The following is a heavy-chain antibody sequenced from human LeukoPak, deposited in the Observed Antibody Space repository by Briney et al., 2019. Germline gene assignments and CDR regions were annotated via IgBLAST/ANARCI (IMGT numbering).Heavy chain of an antibody. CDR3: ARDWGFGDSEDWFDP. D-gene: IGHD3-10*01. Sequence: SSETLSLTCNVSGYSISRGYYWGWIRQPPGKGLEWIGSVHHTGSTYYNPSLRSRVSISVDKSTNHISLEVTSVTAADTAVYYCARDWGFGDSEDWFDPWGQGTLVTVSS. J-gene: IGHJ5*02. CDR2: VHHTGST. CDR1: GYSISRGYY. V-gene: IGHV4-38-2*02.